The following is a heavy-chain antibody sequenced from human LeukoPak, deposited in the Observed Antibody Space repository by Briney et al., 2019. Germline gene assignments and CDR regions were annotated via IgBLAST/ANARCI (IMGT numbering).Heavy chain of an antibody. CDR1: GGTFSSYA. CDR3: ARNRANYDISRMDV. Sequence: GASVKVSCKASGGTFSSYAISWVRQAPGQGLEWMGGIIPIFGTANYAQKFQGRVTMTRNTSISTAYMELSSLRSEDTAVYYCARNRANYDISRMDVWGQGTTVTVSS. CDR2: IIPIFGTA. D-gene: IGHD3-9*01. J-gene: IGHJ6*02. V-gene: IGHV1-69*05.